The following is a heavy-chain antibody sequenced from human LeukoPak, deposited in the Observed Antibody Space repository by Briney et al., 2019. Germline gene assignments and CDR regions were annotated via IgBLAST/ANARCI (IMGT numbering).Heavy chain of an antibody. CDR2: INHSGST. CDR3: ARQVGATTGNAAFDI. V-gene: IGHV4-34*01. Sequence: SETLSLTCAVYGGSFGGYYWSWIRQPPGKGLEWIGEINHSGSTNYNPSLKSRVTISVDTSKNQFSLKLSSVTAADTAVYYCARQVGATTGNAAFDIWGQGTMVTVSS. CDR1: GGSFGGYY. J-gene: IGHJ3*02. D-gene: IGHD1-26*01.